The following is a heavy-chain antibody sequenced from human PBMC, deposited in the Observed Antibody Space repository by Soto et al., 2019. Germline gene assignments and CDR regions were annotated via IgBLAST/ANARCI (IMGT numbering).Heavy chain of an antibody. CDR3: AREREGGYYDSSGYYGMDV. CDR1: GGTFSSYA. J-gene: IGHJ6*02. Sequence: QVQLVQSGAEVKKSGSSVKVSCKASGGTFSSYAISWVRQAPGQGLEWMGGIIPIFGTANYAQKFQGRVTITADESTSTAYMELSSLRSEDTAVYYCAREREGGYYDSSGYYGMDVWGQGTTVTVSS. D-gene: IGHD3-22*01. CDR2: IIPIFGTA. V-gene: IGHV1-69*01.